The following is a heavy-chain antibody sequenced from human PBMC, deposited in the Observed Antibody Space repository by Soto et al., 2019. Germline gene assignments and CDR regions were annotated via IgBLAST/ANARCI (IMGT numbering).Heavy chain of an antibody. D-gene: IGHD2-15*01. Sequence: QVQLVESGGGLVKPGGSLRLSCAASGFTFSDYYMSWIRQAPGKGLEWVSDISSSTTYTNYADSVKGRFTISRDNAKSSLYLRMNGLRAEDTAVYYCARDLLDCSGGSCYSLCSDYWGQGTLVTVSS. V-gene: IGHV3-11*06. CDR2: ISSSTTYT. CDR3: ARDLLDCSGGSCYSLCSDY. CDR1: GFTFSDYY. J-gene: IGHJ4*02.